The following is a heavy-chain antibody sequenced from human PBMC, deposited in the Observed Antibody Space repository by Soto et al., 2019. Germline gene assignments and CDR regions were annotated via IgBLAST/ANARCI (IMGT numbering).Heavy chain of an antibody. D-gene: IGHD5-12*01. V-gene: IGHV1-2*02. CDR1: GYTFTGYY. CDR3: GRGRSGQIVVFY. Sequence: ASVKVSCKASGYTFTGYYMHWVRQAPGQGLEWMGWINPNSGGTNYAQKFQGRVTMTRDMSITTVYMELNNLGPDDTAGYYCGRGRSGQIVVFYWGQGTPVTVSS. J-gene: IGHJ4*02. CDR2: INPNSGGT.